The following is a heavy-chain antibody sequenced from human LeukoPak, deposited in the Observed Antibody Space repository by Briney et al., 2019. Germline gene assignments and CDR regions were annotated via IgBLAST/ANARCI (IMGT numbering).Heavy chain of an antibody. CDR2: IYYSGST. J-gene: IGHJ4*02. V-gene: IGHV4-59*08. Sequence: SETLSLTCTVSGGSISSYYWSWIRQPPGKGLEWIGYIYYSGSTNYNPSLKSRVTISVDTSKNQFSLKLSSVTAADTAVYYCARRGAVAGNLDYWGQGTLVTVSS. D-gene: IGHD6-19*01. CDR3: ARRGAVAGNLDY. CDR1: GGSISSYY.